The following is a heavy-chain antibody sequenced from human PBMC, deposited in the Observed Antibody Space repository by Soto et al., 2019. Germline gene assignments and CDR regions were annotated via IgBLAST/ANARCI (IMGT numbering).Heavy chain of an antibody. CDR2: IYFSGST. CDR1: GVSITNTSYY. V-gene: IGHV4-39*01. J-gene: IGHJ4*02. Sequence: QLQLQESGPGLVKPSETLSLTCTVSGVSITNTSYYWGWIRQPPGKGLEWIGTIYFSGSTFYNPSLKSRLTISVDTSKNQFFLRLSSVTAADTAVYYCARHGSYWGQGTLVAVSS. CDR3: ARHGSY.